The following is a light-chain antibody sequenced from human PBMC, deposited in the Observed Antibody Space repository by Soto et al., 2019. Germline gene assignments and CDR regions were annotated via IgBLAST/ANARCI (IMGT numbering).Light chain of an antibody. CDR2: VNSDGSH. J-gene: IGLJ3*02. CDR3: QTGGTGMV. V-gene: IGLV4-69*01. Sequence: QPVLTQSPSASASLGASVKLTCTLSSGHSTYAIAWHQQQPEKGPRYLMKVNSDGSHSKGDGIPDRFSGSSSGAERYLTISSLQFEDEADYYCQTGGTGMVFGGGTKLTVL. CDR1: SGHSTYA.